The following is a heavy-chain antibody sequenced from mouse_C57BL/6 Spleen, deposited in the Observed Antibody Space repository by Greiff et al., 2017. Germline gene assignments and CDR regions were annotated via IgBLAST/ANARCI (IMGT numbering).Heavy chain of an antibody. Sequence: QVQLQQPGAELVKPGASVKMSCKASGYTFTSYWITWVKQRPGQGLEWIGDIYPGSGSTNYNEKFKSKATLTVDTSTSTAYMQRSSLTSEDSSVYYSARGFSYGSSLDYWGQGTTLTVSS. CDR3: ARGFSYGSSLDY. CDR1: GYTFTSYW. D-gene: IGHD1-1*01. V-gene: IGHV1-55*01. CDR2: IYPGSGST. J-gene: IGHJ2*01.